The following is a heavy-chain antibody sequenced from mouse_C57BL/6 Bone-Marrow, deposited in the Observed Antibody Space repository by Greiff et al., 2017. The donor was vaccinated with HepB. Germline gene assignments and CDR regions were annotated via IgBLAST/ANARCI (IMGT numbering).Heavy chain of an antibody. D-gene: IGHD1-1*01. J-gene: IGHJ1*03. CDR3: ARTITTGYFDV. CDR1: GFSLTSYG. V-gene: IGHV2-2*01. Sequence: VKLMESGPGLVQPSQSLSITCTVSGFSLTSYGVHWVRQSPGKGLEWLGVIWSGGSTDYNAAFISRLSISKDNSKSQVFFKMNSLQADDTAIYYCARTITTGYFDVWGTGTTVTVSS. CDR2: IWSGGST.